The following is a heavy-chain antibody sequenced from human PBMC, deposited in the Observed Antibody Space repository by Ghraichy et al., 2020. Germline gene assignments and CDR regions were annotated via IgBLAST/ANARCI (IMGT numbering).Heavy chain of an antibody. J-gene: IGHJ4*02. CDR1: GGSISSSSYY. D-gene: IGHD2-21*02. V-gene: IGHV4-39*01. CDR2: MYYSGST. CDR3: ASHVVVTANFDY. Sequence: SETLSLTCTVSGGSISSSSYYWGWNRQPPGKGLEWIGSMYYSGSTYYNPSLKSRVTISVDTSKNQFSLKLSSVTAADTAVYYCASHVVVTANFDYWGQGTLVTVSS.